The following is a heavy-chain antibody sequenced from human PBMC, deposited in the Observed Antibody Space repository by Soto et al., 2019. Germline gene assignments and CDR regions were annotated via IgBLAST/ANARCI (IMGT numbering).Heavy chain of an antibody. Sequence: PSETLSLTCTVSGGSVISYYWSWIRQPPGRGLEWIGYAHYSGHTNYNPSLKSRVTISVDTSKNQFSLKLRSVTAADTAVYYCARDLYGYPDNWFDPWGQGTLVTVSS. CDR1: GGSVISYY. V-gene: IGHV4-59*02. D-gene: IGHD2-15*01. CDR3: ARDLYGYPDNWFDP. CDR2: AHYSGHT. J-gene: IGHJ5*02.